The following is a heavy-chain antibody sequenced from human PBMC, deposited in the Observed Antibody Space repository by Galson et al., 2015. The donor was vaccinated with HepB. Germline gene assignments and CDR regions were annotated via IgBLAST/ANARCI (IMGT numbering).Heavy chain of an antibody. D-gene: IGHD6-13*01. CDR3: ARDRCSSSWLGICYYYGMDV. CDR2: ISGNGIGT. CDR1: GFTFSSYA. Sequence: SLRLSCAASGFTFSSYAMTWVRQAPGKGLEWVSAISGNGIGTYYADSVKGRFTISRDNSKNTLYLQMNSLRAEDTAVYYCARDRCSSSWLGICYYYGMDVWGQGTTVTVSS. V-gene: IGHV3-23*01. J-gene: IGHJ6*02.